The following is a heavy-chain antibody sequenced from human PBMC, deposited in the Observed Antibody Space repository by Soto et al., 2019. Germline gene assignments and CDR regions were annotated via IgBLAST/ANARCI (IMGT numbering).Heavy chain of an antibody. V-gene: IGHV4-59*08. J-gene: IGHJ4*02. CDR1: GGSISSYY. CDR2: IYYSGST. D-gene: IGHD2-2*01. Sequence: SETLSLTCTVSGGSISSYYWSWIRQPPGKGLEWIGYIYYSGSTNYNPSLKSRVTISVDTSKNQFSLKLRSVTAADTAVYYCARRTRLGYCSSTSCYGGFDYWGQGTLVTVSS. CDR3: ARRTRLGYCSSTSCYGGFDY.